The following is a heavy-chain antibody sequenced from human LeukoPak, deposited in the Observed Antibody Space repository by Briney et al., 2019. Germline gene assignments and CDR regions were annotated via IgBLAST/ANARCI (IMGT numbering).Heavy chain of an antibody. V-gene: IGHV3-21*01. CDR3: ARDGVAETTGYYFDY. CDR2: IISSSSYI. J-gene: IGHJ4*02. CDR1: GLTFSSYS. Sequence: GGSLRLSCAASGLTFSSYSMNWVRQAPGKGLEWVSSIISSSSYIYYADSVKGRLTISRDNAKNSLYLQMNSLRTEDTAMYYCARDGVAETTGYYFDYWGQGTLVTVSS. D-gene: IGHD4-17*01.